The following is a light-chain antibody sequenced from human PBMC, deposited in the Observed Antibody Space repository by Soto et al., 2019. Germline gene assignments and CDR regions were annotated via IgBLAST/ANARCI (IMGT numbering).Light chain of an antibody. CDR3: GTWDSSLSAVV. V-gene: IGLV1-51*01. CDR2: DNN. CDR1: SSIRNNY. J-gene: IGLJ2*01. Sequence: QSVLTQPPSVSAAPGQKVTISCSGSSSIRNNYVSWYQQLPGTAPKLLIYDNNKRPSGIPDRFSGSKSGTSATLGITGLQTGDEADYYCGTWDSSLSAVVFGGGTKLTVL.